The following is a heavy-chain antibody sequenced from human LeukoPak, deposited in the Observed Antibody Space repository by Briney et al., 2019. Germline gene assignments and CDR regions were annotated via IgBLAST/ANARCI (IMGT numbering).Heavy chain of an antibody. V-gene: IGHV3-23*01. Sequence: GGSLRLSCAASGXAFSTYDMSWVRQAPTQGLEWVSAIGGDGGTTYADSVKGRFTISRDNSKNTLYLQMNSLRAEDTAIYYCAKTIPYWYFDLWGHGTLVTVSS. J-gene: IGHJ2*01. CDR2: IGGDGGTT. CDR1: GXAFSTYD. D-gene: IGHD5-24*01. CDR3: AKTIPYWYFDL.